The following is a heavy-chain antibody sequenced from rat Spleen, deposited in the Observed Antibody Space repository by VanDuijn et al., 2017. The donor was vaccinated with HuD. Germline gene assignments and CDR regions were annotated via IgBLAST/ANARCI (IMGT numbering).Heavy chain of an antibody. Sequence: QVQLMESGPGLVQPSETLSLTCTVSGFSLTSNGVSWVRQTPGKGLEWIAAISSGGSTYYNSALKSRLSISRDTSKSQVFLKINSLQTEDTAIYFCIRESLPGYNSHWFVYWGQGTLVTVSS. J-gene: IGHJ3*01. CDR3: IRESLPGYNSHWFVY. CDR2: ISSGGST. CDR1: GFSLTSNG. D-gene: IGHD1-4*01. V-gene: IGHV2S8*01.